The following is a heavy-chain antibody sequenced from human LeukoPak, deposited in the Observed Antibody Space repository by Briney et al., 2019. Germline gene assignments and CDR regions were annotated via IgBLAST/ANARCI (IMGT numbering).Heavy chain of an antibody. V-gene: IGHV3-33*06. J-gene: IGHJ6*03. Sequence: PGGSLRLSXAASGFTFRSYGMHWVRQAPGKGLEWVAVIWNDGSNKYYADSVKGRFTISRDNSKNTLYLEMNGLRAEDTAVYYCAKDTGYYYYYMDVWGKGTMVTVSS. CDR1: GFTFRSYG. D-gene: IGHD1-14*01. CDR3: AKDTGYYYYYMDV. CDR2: IWNDGSNK.